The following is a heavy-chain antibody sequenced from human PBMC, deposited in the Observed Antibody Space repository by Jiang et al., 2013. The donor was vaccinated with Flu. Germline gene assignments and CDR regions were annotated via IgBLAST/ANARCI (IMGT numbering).Heavy chain of an antibody. Sequence: LVESGGGVVQPGRSLRLSCAASGFTFSSYAMHWVRQAPGKGLEWVAVISYDGSNKYYADSVKGRFTISRDNSKNTLYLQMNSLRAEDTAVYYCARSIVVVITTGYFDYWGQGTLVTVSS. D-gene: IGHD3-22*01. CDR3: ARSIVVVITTGYFDY. J-gene: IGHJ4*02. CDR1: GFTFSSYA. V-gene: IGHV3-30-3*01. CDR2: ISYDGSNK.